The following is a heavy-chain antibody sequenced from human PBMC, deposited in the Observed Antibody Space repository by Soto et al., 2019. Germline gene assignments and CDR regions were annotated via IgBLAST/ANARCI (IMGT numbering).Heavy chain of an antibody. CDR2: IIPILGIA. V-gene: IGHV1-69*04. Sequence: GASVKVSCKASGGTFSSYTISWVRQAPGQGLEWMGRIIPILGIANYAQKFQGRVTITADKSTSTAYMELSSLRSEDTAVYYCARDSEVYCSSTSCHNNPYYYYYMDVWGKGTTVTVSS. D-gene: IGHD2-2*02. CDR1: GGTFSSYT. CDR3: ARDSEVYCSSTSCHNNPYYYYYMDV. J-gene: IGHJ6*03.